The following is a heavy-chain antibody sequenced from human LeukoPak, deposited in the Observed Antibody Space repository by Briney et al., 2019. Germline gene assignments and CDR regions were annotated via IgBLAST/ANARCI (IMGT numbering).Heavy chain of an antibody. Sequence: GRSLRLSCAASGFTFSSYGMHWVRQAPGKGLEWVAVIWYDGSNKYYADSVKGRFTIPRDNSKNTLYLQMNSLRAEDTAVYCCARDGSSGRRFDYWGQGTLVTVSS. J-gene: IGHJ4*02. D-gene: IGHD6-19*01. CDR3: ARDGSSGRRFDY. CDR1: GFTFSSYG. CDR2: IWYDGSNK. V-gene: IGHV3-33*01.